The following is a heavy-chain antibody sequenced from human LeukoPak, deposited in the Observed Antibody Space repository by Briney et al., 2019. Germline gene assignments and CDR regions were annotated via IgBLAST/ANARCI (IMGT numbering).Heavy chain of an antibody. D-gene: IGHD1-26*01. CDR1: GGSISSYS. CDR2: IYYSGST. J-gene: IGHJ5*02. Sequence: PSETLSLTCTVSGGSISSYSWSWIRQPPGKGLGWIGYIYYSGSTNYNPSLKSRVTISVDTSKNQFSLKLSSVTAADTAVYYCAREGYSGSYPTDPNGFDPWGQGTLVTVSS. CDR3: AREGYSGSYPTDPNGFDP. V-gene: IGHV4-59*01.